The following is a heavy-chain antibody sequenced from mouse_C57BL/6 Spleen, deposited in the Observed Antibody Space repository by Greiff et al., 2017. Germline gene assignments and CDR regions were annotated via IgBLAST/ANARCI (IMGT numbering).Heavy chain of an antibody. V-gene: IGHV5-4*03. D-gene: IGHD1-1*01. Sequence: EVMLVESGGGLVKPGGSLKLSCAASGFTFSSYAMSWVRQTPEKRLEWVATISDGGSYTYYPDNVKGRFTISRDNAKNNLYLQMSHLKSEDTAMCYCARRACSNWYFDVWGTGTTVTVSS. CDR2: ISDGGSYT. CDR1: GFTFSSYA. J-gene: IGHJ1*03. CDR3: ARRACSNWYFDV.